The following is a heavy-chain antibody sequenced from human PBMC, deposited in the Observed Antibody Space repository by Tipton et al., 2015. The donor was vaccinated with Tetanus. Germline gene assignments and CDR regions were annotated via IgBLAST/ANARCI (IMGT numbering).Heavy chain of an antibody. CDR1: GGTFSSYA. V-gene: IGHV1-69*01. D-gene: IGHD5-12*01. CDR2: IIPIIGTA. CDR3: ARVNVGLRFGGPYYSSGMDV. J-gene: IGHJ6*02. Sequence: QLVQSGAEVKKPGSSVKVSCKASGGTFSSYAISWVRQAPGQGLEWMGGIIPIIGTANYAQKFQGRVTITADESTSPAYMERSSLRSEDAAVFYCARVNVGLRFGGPYYSSGMDVWGQGTPVTVSS.